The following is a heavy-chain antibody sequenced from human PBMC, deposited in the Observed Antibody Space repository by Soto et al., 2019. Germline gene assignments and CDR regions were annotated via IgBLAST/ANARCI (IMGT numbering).Heavy chain of an antibody. Sequence: YYADSVKGRFTISRDNSKNTLYLQMNSLRAEDTAVYYCARDGYCSGGSCYSVPVFDYWGQGTLVTVSS. D-gene: IGHD2-15*01. J-gene: IGHJ4*02. CDR3: ARDGYCSGGSCYSVPVFDY. V-gene: IGHV3-33*01.